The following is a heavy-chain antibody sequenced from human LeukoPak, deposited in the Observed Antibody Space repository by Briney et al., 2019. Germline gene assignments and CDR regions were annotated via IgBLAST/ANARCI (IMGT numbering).Heavy chain of an antibody. CDR1: GGSFSGYY. J-gene: IGHJ4*02. CDR2: IKHSGST. V-gene: IGHV4-34*01. D-gene: IGHD2-15*01. Sequence: SETLSLTCAVYGGSFSGYYWRWIRQPPGKGLEWIGEIKHSGSTNYNPSLKSRVTISVDTSKNQFSLRLSSVTAADTAVYYCAREERYCSGGSCYPVDYWGQGTLVTVSS. CDR3: AREERYCSGGSCYPVDY.